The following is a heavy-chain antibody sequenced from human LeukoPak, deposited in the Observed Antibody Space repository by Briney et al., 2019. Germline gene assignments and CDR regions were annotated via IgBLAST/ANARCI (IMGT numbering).Heavy chain of an antibody. V-gene: IGHV4-59*01. CDR3: ARDQRGVYGSGSYSIDY. CDR1: GGSISSYY. J-gene: IGHJ4*02. CDR2: IYYSGTT. D-gene: IGHD3-10*01. Sequence: SETLSLTCTVSGGSISSYYWSWIRQPPGKGLEWMGFIYYSGTTNYTPSLKSRVTISVDTSKNQFSLKMSSVTAADTAVYYCARDQRGVYGSGSYSIDYWRQGTMVTVSS.